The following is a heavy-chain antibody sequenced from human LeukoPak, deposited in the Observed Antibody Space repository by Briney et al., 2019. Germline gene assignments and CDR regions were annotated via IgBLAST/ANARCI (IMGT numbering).Heavy chain of an antibody. CDR2: INPDGGVT. D-gene: IGHD2-8*01. Sequence: ASVKVSCKASGYSFTGYYIHWVRQAPGQGLEWMGWINPDGGVTKSAQKFQGRVTMTRDKSINTVYMELSGLTSDDTALYYCARGPNHYYYMDFWGTGTTVSVSS. CDR3: ARGPNHYYYMDF. J-gene: IGHJ6*03. CDR1: GYSFTGYY. V-gene: IGHV1-2*02.